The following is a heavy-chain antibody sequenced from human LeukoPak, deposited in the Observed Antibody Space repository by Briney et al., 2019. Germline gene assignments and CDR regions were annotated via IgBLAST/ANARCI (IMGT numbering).Heavy chain of an antibody. CDR2: IKQDGSGK. Sequence: GGSLRLSCAASGFTFSSYWMSWVRQAPGKGLEWVANIKQDGSGKYYVDSVKGRFTISRDNAKNSLYLQMNSLRAEDTAVYYCARDRGGYSYGYYYYGMDVWGQGTTVTVSS. CDR3: ARDRGGYSYGYYYYGMDV. J-gene: IGHJ6*02. V-gene: IGHV3-7*01. D-gene: IGHD5-18*01. CDR1: GFTFSSYW.